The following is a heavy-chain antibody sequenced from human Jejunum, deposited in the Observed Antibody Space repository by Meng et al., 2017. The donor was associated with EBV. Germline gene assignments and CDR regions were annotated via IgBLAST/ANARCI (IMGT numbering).Heavy chain of an antibody. D-gene: IGHD1-14*01. CDR2: HYNNGTT. J-gene: IGHJ4*02. V-gene: IGHV4-28*03. CDR3: ARASPERLLEY. CDR1: GNFTTQNEG. Sequence: QGPVKEAGPGVGHASGILSLTVVVPGNFTTQNEGGGWFRPPPGKGQESRGEHYNNGTTYYNPSLKSRVTISLDTSESQFSLRLTSVTAADTAIYYCARASPERLLEYWGQGTLVTVSS.